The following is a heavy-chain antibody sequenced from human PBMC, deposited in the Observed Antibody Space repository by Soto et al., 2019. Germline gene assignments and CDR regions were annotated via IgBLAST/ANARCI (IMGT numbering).Heavy chain of an antibody. CDR2: IYYSGST. V-gene: IGHV4-31*03. D-gene: IGHD3-9*01. J-gene: IGHJ3*02. CDR1: GGSISSGGYY. Sequence: QVQLQESGPGLVKPSQTLSLTCTVSGGSISSGGYYWSWIRQHPGKGLEWIGYIYYSGSTYYNPSLKSRVTISVDTSKNQFSLKLSCVTAADTAVYYCARGGDDILTGYYRAFDIWGQGTMVTVSS. CDR3: ARGGDDILTGYYRAFDI.